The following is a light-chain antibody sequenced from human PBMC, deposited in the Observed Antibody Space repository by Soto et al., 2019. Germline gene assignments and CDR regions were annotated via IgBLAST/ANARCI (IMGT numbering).Light chain of an antibody. CDR3: QQSYSTPIT. Sequence: DIQMTQSPSSLSASVGDRVTITCRASQSISSHLNWYQQKPGKAPKLLMYGASSLQSGVPSRFSGSGSGTDFTLTISSLQPEDFATYYCQQSYSTPITFGGGTKVDIK. V-gene: IGKV1-39*01. CDR2: GAS. CDR1: QSISSH. J-gene: IGKJ4*01.